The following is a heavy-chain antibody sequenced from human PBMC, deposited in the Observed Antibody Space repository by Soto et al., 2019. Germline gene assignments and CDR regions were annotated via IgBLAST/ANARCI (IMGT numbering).Heavy chain of an antibody. J-gene: IGHJ3*02. CDR2: INHSGST. V-gene: IGHV4-34*01. D-gene: IGHD6-13*01. Sequence: SETLSLTCAVYGGSFSGYYWSWIRRPPGKGLEWIGEINHSGSTNYNPSLKSRVTISVDTSKNQFSLKLSSVAAADTAVYYCARQDSSSWTDAFDIWGQGTMVTVSS. CDR3: ARQDSSSWTDAFDI. CDR1: GGSFSGYY.